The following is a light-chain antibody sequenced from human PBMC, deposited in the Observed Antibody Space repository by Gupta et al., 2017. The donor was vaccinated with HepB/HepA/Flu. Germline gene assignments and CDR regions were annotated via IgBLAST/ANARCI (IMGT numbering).Light chain of an antibody. J-gene: IGLJ2*01. CDR3: SSYTSSGSLV. CDR2: DVS. CDR1: SSDVGRYNY. Sequence: QSALTQPASVSGSPGQSITVSCTGSSSDVGRYNYVSWYQQHPRKAPKLMIYDVSDRPSGVSNRFSGSKSGNTASLTISGLQTEDEADYYCSSYTSSGSLVFGGGTKVTVL. V-gene: IGLV2-14*03.